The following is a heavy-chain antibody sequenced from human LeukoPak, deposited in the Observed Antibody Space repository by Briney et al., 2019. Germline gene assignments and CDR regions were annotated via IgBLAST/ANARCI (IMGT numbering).Heavy chain of an antibody. Sequence: ASVKVSCKASGYTFTTYAMHWVRQAPGQRLEWMGWINAGNGNTKYSQKFQGRVTIIRDTSASTAYMELSSLRSEDTAVYCCARGSIAARGYFDYWGQGTLVTVSS. V-gene: IGHV1-3*01. J-gene: IGHJ4*02. CDR2: INAGNGNT. CDR3: ARGSIAARGYFDY. CDR1: GYTFTTYA. D-gene: IGHD6-6*01.